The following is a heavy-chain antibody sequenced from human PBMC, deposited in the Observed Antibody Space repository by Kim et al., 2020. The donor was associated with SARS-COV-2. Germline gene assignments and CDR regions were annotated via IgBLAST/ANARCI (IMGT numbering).Heavy chain of an antibody. J-gene: IGHJ6*01. D-gene: IGHD6-13*01. Sequence: SETLSLTCAVYGGSFSGYYWSWIRQPPGKGLEWIGEINHSGSTNYNPSLKSRVTISVDTSKNQFSLKLSSVTAADTAVYYCARAKRQLPANYYYYYGMDV. CDR3: ARAKRQLPANYYYYYGMDV. CDR2: INHSGST. CDR1: GGSFSGYY. V-gene: IGHV4-34*01.